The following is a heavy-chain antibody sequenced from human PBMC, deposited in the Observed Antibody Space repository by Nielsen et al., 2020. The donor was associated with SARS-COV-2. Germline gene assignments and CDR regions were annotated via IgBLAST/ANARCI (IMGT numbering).Heavy chain of an antibody. CDR2: IDPSDSYT. J-gene: IGHJ4*02. CDR3: ARHMLTTGVAGSFDF. Sequence: GESLKISCKGSGYSFSNYWISWVRQMPGKGLEWMGRIDPSDSYTAYSPSFQGHVTMSAEKAISTAYLQWSSLKASDTAMYYCARHMLTTGVAGSFDFRGQGTLVTVSS. D-gene: IGHD6-19*01. V-gene: IGHV5-10-1*01. CDR1: GYSFSNYW.